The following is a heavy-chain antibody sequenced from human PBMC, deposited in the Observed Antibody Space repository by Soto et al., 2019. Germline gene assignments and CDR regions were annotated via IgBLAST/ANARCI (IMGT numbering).Heavy chain of an antibody. D-gene: IGHD3-22*01. J-gene: IGHJ4*02. CDR2: IIPIFGTA. Sequence: QVQLVQSGAEVKKPGSSVKVSCKASGGTFSSYAISWVRQAPGQGLEWMGGIIPIFGTANYAQKFQGRVTITADKSTSTAYMELSSLRSEDTAVHYCARSPSPSYYYDSSGYYLRDPFDYWGQGTLVTVSS. CDR3: ARSPSPSYYYDSSGYYLRDPFDY. CDR1: GGTFSSYA. V-gene: IGHV1-69*06.